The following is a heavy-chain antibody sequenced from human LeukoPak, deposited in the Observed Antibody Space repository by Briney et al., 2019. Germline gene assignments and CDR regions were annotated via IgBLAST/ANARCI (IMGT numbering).Heavy chain of an antibody. CDR2: IYHSGST. D-gene: IGHD2-21*02. CDR3: ARNGAYCGGDCYSSLALGN. Sequence: SQTLSLTCAVSGGSISSGGYSWSWLRQPPGTGLEWIGYIYHSGSTYYNPSLKSRVTISVDRSKNQFSLKLSSVTAADTAVYYCARNGAYCGGDCYSSLALGNWGQGTLVSVSS. CDR1: GGSISSGGYS. J-gene: IGHJ4*02. V-gene: IGHV4-30-2*01.